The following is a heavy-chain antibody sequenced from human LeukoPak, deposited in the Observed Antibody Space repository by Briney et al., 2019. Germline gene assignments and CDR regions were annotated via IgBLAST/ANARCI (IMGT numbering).Heavy chain of an antibody. V-gene: IGHV6-1*01. CDR3: ARGSSSNSWYFDY. D-gene: IGHD6-13*01. J-gene: IGHJ4*02. CDR1: GDSVSSNSAT. CDR2: TYYRSKWYN. Sequence: SQTLSLTCAISGDSVSSNSATWTWIRQSPSRGLEWLGRTYYRSKWYNDYAVSVKSRITINPDTSKNQFSLQLNSVTPKDTAVYYCARGSSSNSWYFDYWGQGTLVTVSS.